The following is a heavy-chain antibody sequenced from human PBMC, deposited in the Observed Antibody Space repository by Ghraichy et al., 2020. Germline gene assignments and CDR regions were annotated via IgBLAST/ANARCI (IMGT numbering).Heavy chain of an antibody. J-gene: IGHJ4*02. Sequence: SETLSLTCAVYGGSFNVYFWSWFRQPQGKGLEWIGEINPSERPNYNPSLKGRVTISVDTSKSQFPLNLRSVTAADTAVYYCARGAYFDYWGQGTLVTVSS. D-gene: IGHD2-21*01. V-gene: IGHV4-34*01. CDR2: INPSERP. CDR1: GGSFNVYF. CDR3: ARGAYFDY.